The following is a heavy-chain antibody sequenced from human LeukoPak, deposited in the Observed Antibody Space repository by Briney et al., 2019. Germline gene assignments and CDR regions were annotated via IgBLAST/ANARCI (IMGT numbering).Heavy chain of an antibody. CDR2: ISYSGNT. D-gene: IGHD3-3*01. V-gene: IGHV4-39*01. Sequence: SETLSLTCTVSGGSIISSDYHWGWVRQPPGKGLEWIGTISYSGNTDYNPSLRSRVTISVDTSNNQFSLRLGSVTAADTAMYYCARLGAGPTYYDFWSGYSSFYFDYWGQGTLVTVSS. CDR1: GGSIISSDYH. J-gene: IGHJ4*02. CDR3: ARLGAGPTYYDFWSGYSSFYFDY.